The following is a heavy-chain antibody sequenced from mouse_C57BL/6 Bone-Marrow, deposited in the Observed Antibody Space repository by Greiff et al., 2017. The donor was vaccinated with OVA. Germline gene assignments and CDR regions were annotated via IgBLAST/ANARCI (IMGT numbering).Heavy chain of an antibody. CDR2: ISSGGSYT. V-gene: IGHV5-6*01. Sequence: EVQLVESGGDLVKPGGSLKLSCAASGFTFSSYGMSWVRPTPDKRLEWVATISSGGSYTYYPDSVKGRFTISRDNAKNTLYLQMSSLKSEDTAMYYCARHSRSDYWGQGTTLTVSS. CDR1: GFTFSSYG. J-gene: IGHJ2*01. CDR3: ARHSRSDY.